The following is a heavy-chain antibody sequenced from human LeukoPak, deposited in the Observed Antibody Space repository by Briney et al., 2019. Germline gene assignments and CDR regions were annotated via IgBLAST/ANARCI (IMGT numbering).Heavy chain of an antibody. CDR2: IIPIFGTA. D-gene: IGHD5-18*01. CDR1: GGTFSSYA. J-gene: IGHJ4*02. V-gene: IGHV1-69*06. Sequence: SVKVSCKASGGTFSSYAISWVRQAPGQGLEWMGGIIPIFGTANYAQKFQGRVTITADKSTSTAYMELSSLRAEDTAVYYCAKDALVYSYGYYFDYWGQGTLVTVSS. CDR3: AKDALVYSYGYYFDY.